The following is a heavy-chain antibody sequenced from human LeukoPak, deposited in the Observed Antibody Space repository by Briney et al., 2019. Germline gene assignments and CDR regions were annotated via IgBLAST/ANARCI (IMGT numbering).Heavy chain of an antibody. CDR1: GGSISGYY. V-gene: IGHV4-4*07. CDR3: ARKYSGNHWYFDL. CDR2: IYTSGST. J-gene: IGHJ2*01. Sequence: PSETLSLTCTVSGGSISGYYWSWIRQSAGKGLEWIGRIYTSGSTNYNPSLKSRVTMSADTSKNQFSLRLSSVTAADTAVYYCARKYSGNHWYFDLWGRGTLVTVSS. D-gene: IGHD1-26*01.